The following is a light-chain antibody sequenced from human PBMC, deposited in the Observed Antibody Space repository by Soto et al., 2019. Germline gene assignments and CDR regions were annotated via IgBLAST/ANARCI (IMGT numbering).Light chain of an antibody. Sequence: EIVMTQSPATLSVSPGERATLSCRASQSVNSNYLAWYQQKPGQAPRLLIYGISSRATGIPDRFSGSGSGTDFTLTIRRLEPEDFAVYYCQQYGSSPRTFGQGTKVDI. CDR3: QQYGSSPRT. J-gene: IGKJ1*01. CDR2: GIS. V-gene: IGKV3-20*01. CDR1: QSVNSNY.